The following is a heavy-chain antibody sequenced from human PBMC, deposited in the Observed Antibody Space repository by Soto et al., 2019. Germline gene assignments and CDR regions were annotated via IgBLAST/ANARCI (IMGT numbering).Heavy chain of an antibody. Sequence: QVQLVQSGAEVKKPGASVKVSCKASGYTFTSYGISWVRQAPGQGLEWMGWISAYNGNTNYAQKLKGRVTMTTDTSTSTAYMELRSLRSDDTAVYYSARSIIGYCSGGSCYAYFDIWGQGTMVTVSS. D-gene: IGHD2-15*01. CDR1: GYTFTSYG. CDR2: ISAYNGNT. CDR3: ARSIIGYCSGGSCYAYFDI. V-gene: IGHV1-18*01. J-gene: IGHJ3*02.